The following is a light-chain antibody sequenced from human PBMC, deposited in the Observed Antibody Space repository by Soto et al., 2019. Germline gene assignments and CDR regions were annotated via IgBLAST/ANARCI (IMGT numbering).Light chain of an antibody. CDR2: AAS. CDR3: QQSYSYPLLT. J-gene: IGKJ4*01. Sequence: AIRMTQSPSSFSASTGDRVTITCRASQVISSYLSWYHQKPGKAPKLVIYAASTLQSGVPSRFSGSGSGTDFNLTISCMQSEDFATYYCQQSYSYPLLTFGGWNNVEIK. CDR1: QVISSY. V-gene: IGKV1-8*01.